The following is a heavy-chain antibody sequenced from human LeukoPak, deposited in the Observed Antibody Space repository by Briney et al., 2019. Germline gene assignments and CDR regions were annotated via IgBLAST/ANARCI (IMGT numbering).Heavy chain of an antibody. J-gene: IGHJ4*02. CDR1: GFTFSNSW. CDR2: MNSDGSTI. D-gene: IGHD1-7*01. Sequence: GGSLRLSCAASGFTFSNSWMHWVRQAPGKGLEWVSRMNSDGSTINYADSVKGRFTISRDNARNILYLQMNSLGSEDTAVYFCARAGNYYYVYRGQGTLVTVSS. V-gene: IGHV3-74*01. CDR3: ARAGNYYYVY.